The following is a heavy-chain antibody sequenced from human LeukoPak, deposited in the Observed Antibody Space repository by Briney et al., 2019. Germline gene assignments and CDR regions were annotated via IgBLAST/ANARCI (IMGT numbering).Heavy chain of an antibody. J-gene: IGHJ4*02. CDR1: GFTFSSYS. CDR2: ISSSSSYI. CDR3: AREKVVVPASKGFDY. D-gene: IGHD2-2*01. Sequence: GGSLRLSCAASGFTFSSYSMNWVRQAPGKGLEGVSSISSSSSYIYYADSVKGRFTISRDNAKNSLYLQMNGLRAEDTAVYYCAREKVVVPASKGFDYWGQGTLVTVSS. V-gene: IGHV3-21*01.